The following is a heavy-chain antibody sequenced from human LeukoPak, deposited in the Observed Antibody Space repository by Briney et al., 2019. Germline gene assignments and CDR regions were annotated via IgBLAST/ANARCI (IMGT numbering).Heavy chain of an antibody. Sequence: GRSLRLSCAASGFTFSSYDMHWVRQATGKGLEWVSAIGTAGDTYYPGSVKGRFTISRENAKNSLYLQMNSLRAGDTAVYYCARGRPYYYYYMDVWGKGTTVTVSS. J-gene: IGHJ6*03. V-gene: IGHV3-13*01. CDR3: ARGRPYYYYYMDV. CDR2: IGTAGDT. CDR1: GFTFSSYD.